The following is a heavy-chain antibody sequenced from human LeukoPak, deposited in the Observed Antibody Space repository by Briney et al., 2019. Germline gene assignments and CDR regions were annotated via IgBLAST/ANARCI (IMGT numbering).Heavy chain of an antibody. J-gene: IGHJ4*02. CDR1: GFTFDDYA. Sequence: PGRSLRLSCAASGFTFDDYAMHWVRQAPGKGLEWVSGISWNSGSIGYADSVKGRFTISRDNAKNSLYLQMNSLRAEDTAVYYCAKDLGPIAVAGYWGQGTLVTVSS. V-gene: IGHV3-9*01. CDR2: ISWNSGSI. D-gene: IGHD6-19*01. CDR3: AKDLGPIAVAGY.